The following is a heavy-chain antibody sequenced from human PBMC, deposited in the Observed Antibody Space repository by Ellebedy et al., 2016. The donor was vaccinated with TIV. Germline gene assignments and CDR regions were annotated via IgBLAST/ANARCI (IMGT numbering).Heavy chain of an antibody. CDR1: GFTFGKHW. V-gene: IGHV3-7*03. CDR3: ARFAGMDV. CDR2: IKQDGREI. J-gene: IGHJ6*02. Sequence: PGGSLRLSCEASGFTFGKHWMTWVRQAPGKGLEWVANIKQDGREIYYLDSVKGRFTISRDNAKNSLYLQMNSLRAEDTAVYYCARFAGMDVWGQGTTVTVSS.